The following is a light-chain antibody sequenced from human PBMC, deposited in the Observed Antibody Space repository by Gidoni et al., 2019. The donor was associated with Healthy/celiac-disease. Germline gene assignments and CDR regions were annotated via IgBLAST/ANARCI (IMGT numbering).Light chain of an antibody. CDR3: QQYGSSPLT. CDR1: QSVSSSY. J-gene: IGKJ4*02. Sequence: EIVLPQSPGTLSLSPGERATLSCRASQSVSSSYLAWYQQKPGQAPRLLIYGASSRATGSPDRFSGSGSGTDFTLTISRLEPEDVAVYYCQQYGSSPLTFGGGTKVEIK. CDR2: GAS. V-gene: IGKV3-20*01.